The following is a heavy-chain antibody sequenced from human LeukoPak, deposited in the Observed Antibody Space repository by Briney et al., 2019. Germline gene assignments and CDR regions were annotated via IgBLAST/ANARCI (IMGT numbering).Heavy chain of an antibody. J-gene: IGHJ4*02. D-gene: IGHD5-12*01. Sequence: KSGGSLRLSCAASGFTFSSYSMNWVRQAPGKGLEWVSSISSSSSYIYYADSVKGRFTISRDNAKNSLYLQMNSLRAEDTAVYYCARDRYSGYDHGAFDYWGQGTLVTVSS. CDR2: ISSSSSYI. CDR3: ARDRYSGYDHGAFDY. V-gene: IGHV3-21*01. CDR1: GFTFSSYS.